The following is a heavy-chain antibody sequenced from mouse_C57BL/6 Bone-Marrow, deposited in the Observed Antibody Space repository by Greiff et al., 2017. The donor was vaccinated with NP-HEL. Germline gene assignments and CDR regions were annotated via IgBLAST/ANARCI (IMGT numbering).Heavy chain of an antibody. J-gene: IGHJ2*01. CDR2: IDPSDSYT. CDR3: PRGGNYNY. V-gene: IGHV1-50*01. D-gene: IGHD2-1*01. Sequence: QVQLQQPGAELVKPGASVKLSCKASGYTFTSYWMQWVKQRPGQGLEWIGEIDPSDSYTNYNQKFKGKATLTVDTSSSTAYMQLSSLTSEDSAVYYCPRGGNYNYWGQGTTLTVSS. CDR1: GYTFTSYW.